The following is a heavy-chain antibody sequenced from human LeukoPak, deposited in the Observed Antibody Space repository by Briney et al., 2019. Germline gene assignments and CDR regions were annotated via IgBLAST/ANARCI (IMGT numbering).Heavy chain of an antibody. V-gene: IGHV4-39*07. CDR1: GGSISSSIYY. D-gene: IGHD5-18*01. CDR2: INHSGST. Sequence: SETLSLTCTVSGGSISSSIYYWGWIRQPPGKGLEWIGEINHSGSTNYNPSLKSRVTISVDTSKNQFSLKLSSVTAADTAVYYCASSYVDTAMPGANWFDPWGQGTLVTVSS. CDR3: ASSYVDTAMPGANWFDP. J-gene: IGHJ5*02.